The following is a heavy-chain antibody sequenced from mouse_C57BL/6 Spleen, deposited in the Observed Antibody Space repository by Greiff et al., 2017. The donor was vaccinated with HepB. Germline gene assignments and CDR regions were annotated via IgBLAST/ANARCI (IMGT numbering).Heavy chain of an antibody. CDR3: ARKEDDYDWYFDV. J-gene: IGHJ1*03. CDR2: IDPSDSYT. D-gene: IGHD2-4*01. Sequence: QVQLQQPGAELVKPGASVKLSCKASGYTFTSYWMQWVKQRPGQGLEWIGEIDPSDSYTNYNQKFKGKATLTVDTSSSTAYMQLSSLTSEDSAVYHCARKEDDYDWYFDVWGTGTTVTVSS. CDR1: GYTFTSYW. V-gene: IGHV1-50*01.